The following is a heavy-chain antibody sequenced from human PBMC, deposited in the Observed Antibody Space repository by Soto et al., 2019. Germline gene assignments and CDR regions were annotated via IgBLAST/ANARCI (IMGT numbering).Heavy chain of an antibody. CDR2: ISYDGSNK. D-gene: IGHD5-12*01. CDR1: GFTFSSYA. J-gene: IGHJ4*02. Sequence: VQLVESGGGVVQPGRSLRLSCAASGFTFSSYAMHWVRQAPGKGLEWVAVISYDGSNKYYADSVKGRFTISRDNSKNTLYLQMNSLRAEDTAVYYCARDLNGGYGYYFDYWGQGTLVTVSS. V-gene: IGHV3-30-3*01. CDR3: ARDLNGGYGYYFDY.